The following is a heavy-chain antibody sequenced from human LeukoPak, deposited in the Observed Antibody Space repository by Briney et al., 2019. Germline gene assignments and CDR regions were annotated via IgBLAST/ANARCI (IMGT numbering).Heavy chain of an antibody. CDR1: GFTFDDYA. Sequence: PGGSLRLSCAASGFTFDDYAMHWVRQAPGKGLEWVSGISWNSGSIGYADSVKGRFTISRDNAKNSLYLQMNSLRAEDTALYYCARGIAAAGTPYFDYWGQGTLVTVSS. D-gene: IGHD6-13*01. CDR2: ISWNSGSI. V-gene: IGHV3-9*01. J-gene: IGHJ4*02. CDR3: ARGIAAAGTPYFDY.